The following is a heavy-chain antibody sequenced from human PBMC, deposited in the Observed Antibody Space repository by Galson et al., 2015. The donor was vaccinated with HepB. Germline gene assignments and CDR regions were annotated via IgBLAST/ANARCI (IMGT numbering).Heavy chain of an antibody. D-gene: IGHD3-22*01. CDR2: ISSSGSTI. CDR3: ASLPVGTRLDADYYDSRAYLRRDAFDI. Sequence: SLRLSCAASGFTFSDYYMSWIRQAPGQGLEWVSYISSSGSTIYYADSVKGRFTISRDNAKNSLYLQMNSLRAEDTAVYYCASLPVGTRLDADYYDSRAYLRRDAFDIWGQGTMVTVSS. J-gene: IGHJ3*02. CDR1: GFTFSDYY. V-gene: IGHV3-11*01.